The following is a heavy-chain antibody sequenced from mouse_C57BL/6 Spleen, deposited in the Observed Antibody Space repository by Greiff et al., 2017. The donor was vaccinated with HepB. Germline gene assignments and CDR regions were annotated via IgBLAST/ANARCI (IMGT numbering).Heavy chain of an antibody. CDR3: AREIAWFAY. CDR1: GYAFTNYL. J-gene: IGHJ3*01. V-gene: IGHV1-54*01. CDR2: INPGSGGT. Sequence: VQLQQSGAELVRPGPSVKVSCKASGYAFTNYLIEWVKQRPGQGLEWIGVINPGSGGTNYNEKFKGKATLTADKSSSTAYMQLSSLTSEDSAVYFCAREIAWFAYWGQGTLVTVSA.